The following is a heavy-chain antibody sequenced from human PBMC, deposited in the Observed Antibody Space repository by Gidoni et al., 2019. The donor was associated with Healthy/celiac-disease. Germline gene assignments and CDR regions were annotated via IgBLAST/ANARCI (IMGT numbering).Heavy chain of an antibody. J-gene: IGHJ6*03. V-gene: IGHV3-33*01. CDR1: GVTFRSYG. CDR2: ILYDGSNK. CDR3: ARDPLDYGSGRPYYYYYMDV. D-gene: IGHD3-10*01. Sequence: QVQLVESGGGVVQPGRSRRLSCAASGVTFRSYGMHGVRQAPGKGLECVAVILYDGSNKYYADSVMGRFTISRDNSKNTLYLQMNSLRAEDTAVYYCARDPLDYGSGRPYYYYYMDVWGKGTTVTVSS.